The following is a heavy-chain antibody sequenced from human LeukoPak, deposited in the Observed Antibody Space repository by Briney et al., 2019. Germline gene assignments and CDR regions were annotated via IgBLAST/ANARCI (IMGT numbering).Heavy chain of an antibody. D-gene: IGHD5-12*01. Sequence: GGSLRLPCAASGFTFSSYWMSWVRQAPGKGLEWVANIKQDGSEKYYVDSVKGRFTISRDNAKNSLYLQMNSLRAEDTAVYYCARVGWRVATSNYYFDYWGQGTLVTVSS. V-gene: IGHV3-7*01. J-gene: IGHJ4*02. CDR1: GFTFSSYW. CDR2: IKQDGSEK. CDR3: ARVGWRVATSNYYFDY.